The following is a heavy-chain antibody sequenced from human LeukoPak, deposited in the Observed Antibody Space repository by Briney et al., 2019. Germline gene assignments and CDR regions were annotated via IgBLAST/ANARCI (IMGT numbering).Heavy chain of an antibody. CDR1: GFSVSTSG. CDR2: ICFDGESA. V-gene: IGHV3-23*01. J-gene: IGHJ4*02. D-gene: IGHD6-19*01. CDR3: AQGYGNGWYPH. Sequence: GGSLRLSCTVSGFSVSTSGMSWVRQAQGKGLETISTICFDGESAYYADSEKGGFTISRNNSKNTLYLQRNSLRVEDTAVYFCAQGYGNGWYPHWGQGSLVSVSS.